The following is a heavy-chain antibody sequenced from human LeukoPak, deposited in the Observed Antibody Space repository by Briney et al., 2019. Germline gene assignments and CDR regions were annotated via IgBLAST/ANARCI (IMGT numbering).Heavy chain of an antibody. V-gene: IGHV5-51*01. J-gene: IGHJ5*02. CDR1: GYSFTSYW. CDR2: IYPGDSDT. CDR3: ARRSGWYSGLNWFDP. Sequence: GESLKISCKGSGYSFTSYWIGWVRQMPAKGLEWMGIIYPGDSDTRYSPSFQGQVTISADKSISTAYLQWSSLKASDTAMYYCARRSGWYSGLNWFDPWGQGTLVTVSS. D-gene: IGHD6-19*01.